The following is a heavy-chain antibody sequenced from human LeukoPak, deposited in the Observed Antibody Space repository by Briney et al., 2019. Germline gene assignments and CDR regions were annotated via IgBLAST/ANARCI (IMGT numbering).Heavy chain of an antibody. V-gene: IGHV3-21*01. D-gene: IGHD2/OR15-2a*01. CDR1: GFSFSNFY. J-gene: IGHJ5*02. CDR3: ARVGLAFLGLNP. CDR2: ISSSSGYI. Sequence: GGSLRLSCAASGFSFSNFYMSWVRQAPGKGLEWVSSISSSSGYIYYADSVKGRFTISRDNAKNSLYLQMNSLRAEDTAVYYCARVGLAFLGLNPWGQGTLVTVSS.